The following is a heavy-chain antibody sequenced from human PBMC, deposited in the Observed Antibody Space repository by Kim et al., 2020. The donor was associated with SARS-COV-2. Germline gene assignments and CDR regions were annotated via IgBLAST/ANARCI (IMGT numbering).Heavy chain of an antibody. J-gene: IGHJ4*02. Sequence: GGSLRLSCAASGFTFSSYAMHWVRQAPGKGLEWVAVISYDGSNKYYADSVKGRFTISRDNSKNTLYLQMNSLRAEDTAVYYCARGPTYYYDSSGYYLGPSHLDYWGQGTLVTVSS. CDR2: ISYDGSNK. CDR1: GFTFSSYA. V-gene: IGHV3-30-3*01. CDR3: ARGPTYYYDSSGYYLGPSHLDY. D-gene: IGHD3-22*01.